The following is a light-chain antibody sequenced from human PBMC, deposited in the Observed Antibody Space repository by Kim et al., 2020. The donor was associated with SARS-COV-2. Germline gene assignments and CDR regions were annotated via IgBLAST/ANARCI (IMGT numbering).Light chain of an antibody. Sequence: LSPGQSATLSCRASQGVSSQLAWYQQKPGQAPRLLMYDVSNRATGIPDRFSGSGSGTDFTLTISSLEPEDFALYYCQQRYSWPVTFGQGTKVDIK. V-gene: IGKV3-11*01. J-gene: IGKJ1*01. CDR3: QQRYSWPVT. CDR2: DVS. CDR1: QGVSSQ.